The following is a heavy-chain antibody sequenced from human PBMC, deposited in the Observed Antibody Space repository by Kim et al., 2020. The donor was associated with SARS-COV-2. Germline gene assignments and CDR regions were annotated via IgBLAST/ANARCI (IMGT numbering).Heavy chain of an antibody. V-gene: IGHV1-3*01. Sequence: NLQGRVTITRDTSANTVYMELISLRSEDTSVYYCARQHQQLGYYYYYGMDVWGQGTTVTVSS. CDR3: ARQHQQLGYYYYYGMDV. D-gene: IGHD6-13*01. J-gene: IGHJ6*02.